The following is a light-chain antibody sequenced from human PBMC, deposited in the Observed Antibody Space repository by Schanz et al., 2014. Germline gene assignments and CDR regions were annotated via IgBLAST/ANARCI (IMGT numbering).Light chain of an antibody. Sequence: QSALTQPPSASGSPGQSVTVSCTGTFSDVGGYNFVSWYQQHPGKAPKLMIYEVNKRPSGVPDRFSGSKSGNTASLTVSGLQAEDEADYYCTSYAGSNNFGVFGTGTKLTVL. V-gene: IGLV2-8*01. CDR3: TSYAGSNNFGV. J-gene: IGLJ1*01. CDR2: EVN. CDR1: FSDVGGYNF.